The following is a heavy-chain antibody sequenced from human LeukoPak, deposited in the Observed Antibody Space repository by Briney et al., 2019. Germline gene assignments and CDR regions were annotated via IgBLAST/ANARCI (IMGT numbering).Heavy chain of an antibody. J-gene: IGHJ6*02. D-gene: IGHD3-10*01. CDR3: AKDRVDGSGSYYLYYYGMDV. CDR1: GFTFSCYA. CDR2: ISCSGGST. Sequence: PGGSLRLSCAASGFTFSCYAMSWVRQAPGKGLEWVSAISCSGGSTYYADSVKGRYTISRDNSKNTLYLQMNSLRAEDTAVYYCAKDRVDGSGSYYLYYYGMDVWGQGTTVTVSS. V-gene: IGHV3-23*01.